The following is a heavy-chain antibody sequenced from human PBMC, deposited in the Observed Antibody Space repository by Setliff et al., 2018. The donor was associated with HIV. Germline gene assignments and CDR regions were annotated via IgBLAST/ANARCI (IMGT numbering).Heavy chain of an antibody. CDR2: VDFGFRR. V-gene: IGHV4-31*01. CDR1: GGSISSGGYY. J-gene: IGHJ4*02. D-gene: IGHD3-10*01. Sequence: PSETLSLTCNVSGGSISSGGYYWIWIRQHPEKGLEWIGYVDFGFRRYYNPSLKSQVIISVYTPKNQFSLTFNSVTAADTAVYYCAADRGGRYLDYWGQGAPVTVSS. CDR3: AADRGGRYLDY.